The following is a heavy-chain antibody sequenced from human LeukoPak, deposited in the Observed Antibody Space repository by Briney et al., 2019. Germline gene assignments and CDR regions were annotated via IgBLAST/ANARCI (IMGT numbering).Heavy chain of an antibody. CDR1: GGSFSGDY. J-gene: IGHJ4*02. CDR2: INDGAGT. D-gene: IGHD1-1*01. CDR3: TRGKGGTMF. Sequence: SETLSLTCALYGGSFSGDYWSWIRQPPGKGLEWVGEINDGAGTHYNPSLKSRVTVSEDTSTKQFSLKLRSVTAADTAMYYCTRGKGGTMFWGQGTLVTVSS. V-gene: IGHV4-34*01.